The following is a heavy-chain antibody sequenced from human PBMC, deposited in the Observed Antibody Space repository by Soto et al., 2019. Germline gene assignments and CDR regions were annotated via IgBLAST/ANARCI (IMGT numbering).Heavy chain of an antibody. CDR1: GYTFTTHG. D-gene: IGHD3-22*01. CDR3: APHYPDSSGYFDH. Sequence: QVQLVQSGAEVKEPGASVRVSCKASGYTFTTHGISWVRQAPGQGLEWMGWISPYNGATNYAQNFQGRVTMTCDTSISTAYMEVRRLRSDDTAVYYCAPHYPDSSGYFDHWGQGTLVTVSS. V-gene: IGHV1-18*04. CDR2: ISPYNGAT. J-gene: IGHJ4*02.